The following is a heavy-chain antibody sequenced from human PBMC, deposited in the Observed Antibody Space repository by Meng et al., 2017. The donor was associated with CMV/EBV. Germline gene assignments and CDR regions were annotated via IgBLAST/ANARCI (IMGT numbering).Heavy chain of an antibody. CDR3: ARTKQLVRFDY. CDR1: GFTFSSYS. J-gene: IGHJ4*02. Sequence: GGSLRLSCAASGFTFSSYSMNWVRQAPGKGLEWVSSISSSSSYIYYADSVKGRFTISRDSAKNSLYLQMNSLRAKDTAVYYCARTKQLVRFDYWGQGTLVTVSS. CDR2: ISSSSSYI. D-gene: IGHD6-13*01. V-gene: IGHV3-21*01.